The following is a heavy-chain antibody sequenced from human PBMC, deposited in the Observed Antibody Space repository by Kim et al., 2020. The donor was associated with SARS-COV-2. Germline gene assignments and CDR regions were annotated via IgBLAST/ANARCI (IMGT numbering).Heavy chain of an antibody. CDR2: IYSGGST. V-gene: IGHV3-66*01. Sequence: GGSLRLSCAASGFTVSSNYMSWVRQAPGKGLEWVSVIYSGGSTYYADSVKGRFTISRDNSKNTLYLQMNSLRAEDTAVYYCARVLTMVRGASRGPWGQGTLVTVSS. J-gene: IGHJ5*02. D-gene: IGHD3-10*01. CDR3: ARVLTMVRGASRGP. CDR1: GFTVSSNY.